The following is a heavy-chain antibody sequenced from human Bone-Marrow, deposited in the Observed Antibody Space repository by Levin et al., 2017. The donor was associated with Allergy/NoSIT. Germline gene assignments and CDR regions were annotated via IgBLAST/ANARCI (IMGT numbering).Heavy chain of an antibody. J-gene: IGHJ5*02. Sequence: SETLSLTCTVSGGSISDNTYYWGWIRQPPGKGLEWIGSIHYSVTTNYNPSLKSRVTISGDTSKNQFSLKLSSVTAADTAVYYCARGAPNPPYQWFGELFPGGRNKGSNWFDPWGQGTLVTVSS. CDR1: GGSISDNTYY. D-gene: IGHD3-10*01. V-gene: IGHV4-39*01. CDR3: ARGAPNPPYQWFGELFPGGRNKGSNWFDP. CDR2: IHYSVTT.